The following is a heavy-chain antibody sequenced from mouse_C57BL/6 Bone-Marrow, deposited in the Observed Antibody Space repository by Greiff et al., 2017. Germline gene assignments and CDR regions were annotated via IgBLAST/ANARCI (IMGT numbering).Heavy chain of an antibody. CDR2: IYPGGGYT. J-gene: IGHJ3*01. D-gene: IGHD2-5*01. V-gene: IGHV1-63*01. CDR1: GYTFTNYW. CDR3: ATVSNLAWFAY. Sequence: VQLQQSGAELVRPGTSVKMSCKASGYTFTNYWIGWAKQRPGHGLEWIGDIYPGGGYTNYNEKFKGKATLTADKSSSTAYMPFRSLPSEDSAIYYCATVSNLAWFAYWGQGTLGTVSA.